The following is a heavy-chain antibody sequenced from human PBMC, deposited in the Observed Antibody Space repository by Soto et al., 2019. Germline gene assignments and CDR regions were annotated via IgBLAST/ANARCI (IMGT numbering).Heavy chain of an antibody. Sequence: SETLSLTCAVSGGSISSSNWWSWVRHPPGKGLDWIGEIYHSGSTNYNPSLKSRVTISVDKSKNQFSLKLSSVTAADTAVYYCARGFRGGDADLFDPWGQGTLVTVS. CDR2: IYHSGST. CDR1: GGSISSSNW. J-gene: IGHJ5*02. V-gene: IGHV4-4*02. D-gene: IGHD2-21*02. CDR3: ARGFRGGDADLFDP.